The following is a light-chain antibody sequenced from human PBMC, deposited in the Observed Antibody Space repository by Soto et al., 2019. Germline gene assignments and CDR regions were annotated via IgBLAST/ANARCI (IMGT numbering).Light chain of an antibody. CDR2: EAT. J-gene: IGLJ3*02. Sequence: QSALTQPASVSGSPEQSITISCTGTSSDIGSYNLVSWYQQHPGKAPKVMIYEATKRPSGVSNRFSGSKSGNTASLTISGLQAEEEADDYCCAYAASGTVVFGGGTKVTVL. CDR1: SSDIGSYNL. V-gene: IGLV2-23*01. CDR3: CAYAASGTVV.